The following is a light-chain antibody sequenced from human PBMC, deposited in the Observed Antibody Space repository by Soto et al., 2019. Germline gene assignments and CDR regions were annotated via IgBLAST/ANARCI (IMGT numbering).Light chain of an antibody. CDR1: SSDVGGYNY. J-gene: IGLJ1*01. CDR3: SSYTSSSTLV. V-gene: IGLV2-14*01. CDR2: EVF. Sequence: QSALTQPASVSGSPGQSITISCTGTSSDVGGYNYVSWYQQHPGKAPKLMIYEVFNRPSGVSNRLSGSKSGNTASLTISGLQAEDAADYYCSSYTSSSTLVFGTGTKLTVL.